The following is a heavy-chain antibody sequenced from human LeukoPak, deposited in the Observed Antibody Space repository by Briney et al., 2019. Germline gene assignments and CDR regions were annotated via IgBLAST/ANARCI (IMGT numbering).Heavy chain of an antibody. CDR2: INHSGST. CDR3: ATSYDSSGYIDY. V-gene: IGHV4-34*01. D-gene: IGHD3-22*01. Sequence: PSETLSLTCAVYGGSFSGYYRSWIRQPPGKGLEWIGEINHSGSTNYNPSLKSRVTISVDTSKNQFSLKLSSVTAADTAVYYCATSYDSSGYIDYWGQGTLVTVSS. CDR1: GGSFSGYY. J-gene: IGHJ4*02.